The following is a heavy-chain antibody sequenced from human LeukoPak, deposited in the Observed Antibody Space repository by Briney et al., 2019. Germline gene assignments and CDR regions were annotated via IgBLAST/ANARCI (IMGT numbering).Heavy chain of an antibody. CDR3: ARPQGYCSGGSCYFIFDY. CDR2: IYPGDSDT. J-gene: IGHJ4*02. V-gene: IGHV5-51*01. CDR1: GYRFTSYW. Sequence: GESLKISCKGSGYRFTSYWIGWVRQMPGKGLEWMGIIYPGDSDTRYSPSFQGQVTISADKSISTAYLQWSSLKASDTAMYYCARPQGYCSGGSCYFIFDYWGQGTLVTVSS. D-gene: IGHD2-15*01.